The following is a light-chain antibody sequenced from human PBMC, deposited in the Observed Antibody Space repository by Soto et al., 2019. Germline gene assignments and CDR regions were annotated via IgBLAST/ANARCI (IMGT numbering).Light chain of an antibody. V-gene: IGKV1-39*01. CDR1: QMISTY. Sequence: DIQMTQSPSSLSASVGDRVIITCRASQMISTYLNWYQQKPGKAPTLLFYSTCTLQTGAPSRFSGSGSGTDFTLTISSVQPEDVATYYCQQCYSHPTFGQGTRLEIK. J-gene: IGKJ5*01. CDR3: QQCYSHPT. CDR2: STC.